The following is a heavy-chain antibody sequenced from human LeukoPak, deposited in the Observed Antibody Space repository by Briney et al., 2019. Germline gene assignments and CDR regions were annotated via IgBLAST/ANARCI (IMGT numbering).Heavy chain of an antibody. CDR3: ARGRKIRGSGALDYFDY. CDR2: ISSSSTYI. V-gene: IGHV3-21*01. CDR1: GFTFSSYS. Sequence: GGSLRLSCAASGFTFSSYSMNWVCQAPGKGLEWVSSISSSSTYIYYADSVKGRFTISRDNAKNSLYLQMNSLRAEDTAVYYCARGRKIRGSGALDYFDYWGQGTLVTVSS. J-gene: IGHJ4*02. D-gene: IGHD3-10*01.